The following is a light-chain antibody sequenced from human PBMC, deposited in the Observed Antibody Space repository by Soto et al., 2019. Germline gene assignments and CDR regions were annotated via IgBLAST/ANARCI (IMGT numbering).Light chain of an antibody. CDR2: EVS. Sequence: QSVLTQPASVSGSPGQSITISCTGTSSDVGGYNYVSWYQHHPGKVPKLMIYEVSNRPSGISNRFSGSKSGNTASLTISGLQYEDDADYYCSSYTTSYTQVFGGGTKLAVL. J-gene: IGLJ2*01. CDR1: SSDVGGYNY. CDR3: SSYTTSYTQV. V-gene: IGLV2-14*01.